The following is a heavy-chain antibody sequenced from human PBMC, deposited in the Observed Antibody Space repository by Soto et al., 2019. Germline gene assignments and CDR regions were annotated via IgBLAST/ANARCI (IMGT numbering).Heavy chain of an antibody. Sequence: SVKVSCKASGGTFSSYAISWVRQAPGQGLEWMGGVIPIFGTANYAQKFQGRVTITADESTSTAYMELSSLRSEDTAVYYCARTTPLNCSSTSCYTRYYYYYGMDVWGQGTTVTVSS. CDR3: ARTTPLNCSSTSCYTRYYYYYGMDV. CDR2: VIPIFGTA. J-gene: IGHJ6*02. D-gene: IGHD2-2*01. CDR1: GGTFSSYA. V-gene: IGHV1-69*13.